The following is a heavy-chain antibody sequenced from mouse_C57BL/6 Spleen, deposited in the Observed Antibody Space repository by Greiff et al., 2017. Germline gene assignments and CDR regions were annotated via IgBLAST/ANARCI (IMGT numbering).Heavy chain of an antibody. Sequence: VQLQQSGPELVKPGASVKISCKASGYAFSSSWMNWVKQRPGKGLEWIGRIYPGDGDTNYNGKFKGKATLTADKSSSTAYRQLSSRTSEDSAVYFCARGGSSYAMDYWGQGTSVTVSS. CDR2: IYPGDGDT. CDR3: ARGGSSYAMDY. J-gene: IGHJ4*01. D-gene: IGHD1-1*01. CDR1: GYAFSSSW. V-gene: IGHV1-82*01.